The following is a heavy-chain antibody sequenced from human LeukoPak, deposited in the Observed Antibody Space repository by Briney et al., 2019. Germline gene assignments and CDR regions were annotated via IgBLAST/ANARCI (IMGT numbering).Heavy chain of an antibody. CDR2: INPNSGGT. Sequence: ASVKVSCKASGYTFTGYYMHWVRQAPGQGLEWMGWINPNSGGTNYAQKFQGRVTMTRDTSISTAYMELSRLRSDDTAVYYCARGRGSSSWYWFDPWGQGTLVTVSS. CDR1: GYTFTGYY. J-gene: IGHJ5*02. V-gene: IGHV1-2*02. CDR3: ARGRGSSSWYWFDP. D-gene: IGHD6-13*01.